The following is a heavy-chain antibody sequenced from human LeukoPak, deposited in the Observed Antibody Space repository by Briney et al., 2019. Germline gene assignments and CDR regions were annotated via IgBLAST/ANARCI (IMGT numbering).Heavy chain of an antibody. CDR1: GGSISSGDYY. D-gene: IGHD4-23*01. CDR2: IYYSGST. CDR3: ARDFSDDGGNSGWFDP. V-gene: IGHV4-30-4*08. Sequence: NPSQTLSLTCTVSGGSISSGDYYWSWIRQPPGKGLEWIGYIYYSGSTYYNPSLKSRVTISVDTSKNQFSLKLSSVTAADTAVYYCARDFSDDGGNSGWFDPWGQGTLVTVSS. J-gene: IGHJ5*02.